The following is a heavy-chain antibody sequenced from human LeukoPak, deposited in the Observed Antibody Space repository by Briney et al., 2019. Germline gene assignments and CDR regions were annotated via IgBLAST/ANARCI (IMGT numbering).Heavy chain of an antibody. Sequence: ASVKVSCKPSGYTFAGYFVHWVRQAPGQGLEWMGWINPNSGGTNYTQNFQGRVTITRDTSITTAYMELSRLTSDDTALYYCARDQGYGSGAYSFDYWGQGTRVTVSS. J-gene: IGHJ4*02. CDR1: GYTFAGYF. CDR2: INPNSGGT. CDR3: ARDQGYGSGAYSFDY. D-gene: IGHD3-10*01. V-gene: IGHV1-2*02.